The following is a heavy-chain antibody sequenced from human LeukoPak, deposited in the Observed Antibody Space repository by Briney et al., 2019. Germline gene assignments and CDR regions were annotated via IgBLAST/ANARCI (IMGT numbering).Heavy chain of an antibody. J-gene: IGHJ5*02. CDR1: GGSISSYY. CDR3: AREVVVAATWFDP. Sequence: SETLSLTCTVSGGSISSYYWSWIRQPPGMGLEWIGYIYYSGSTNYNPSLKSRVIISIDTSKNQLSLKLSSVTAADTAVYYCAREVVVAATWFDPWGQGTLVTVSS. CDR2: IYYSGST. V-gene: IGHV4-59*01. D-gene: IGHD2-15*01.